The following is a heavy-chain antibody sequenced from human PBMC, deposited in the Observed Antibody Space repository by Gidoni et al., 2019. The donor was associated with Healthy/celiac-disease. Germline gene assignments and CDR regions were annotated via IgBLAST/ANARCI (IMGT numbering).Heavy chain of an antibody. J-gene: IGHJ6*02. D-gene: IGHD2-2*01. V-gene: IGHV2-26*01. CDR1: GFSLSNARMG. Sequence: QVTLKESGPVLVKPTETLTLTCTVSGFSLSNARMGVSGIRQPPGKALEWLAHIFSNDEKSYSTSLKSRLTSSKDTSKSRVVLTMTNMDPVDTATYYCARIRLGYCSSTSCYYYYYGMDVWGQGTTVTVSS. CDR2: IFSNDEK. CDR3: ARIRLGYCSSTSCYYYYYGMDV.